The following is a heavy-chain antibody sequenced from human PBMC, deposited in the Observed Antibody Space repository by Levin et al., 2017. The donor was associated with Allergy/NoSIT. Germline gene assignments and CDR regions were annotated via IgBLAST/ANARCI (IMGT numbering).Heavy chain of an antibody. CDR2: IIPIFGTA. Sequence: SVKVSCKASGGTFSSYAISWVRQAPGQGLEWMGGIIPIFGTANYAQKFQGRVTITADESTSTAYMELSSLRSEDTAVYYCARDGRGSGYYFLSAFDIWGQGTMVTVSS. CDR1: GGTFSSYA. D-gene: IGHD3-22*01. CDR3: ARDGRGSGYYFLSAFDI. J-gene: IGHJ3*02. V-gene: IGHV1-69*13.